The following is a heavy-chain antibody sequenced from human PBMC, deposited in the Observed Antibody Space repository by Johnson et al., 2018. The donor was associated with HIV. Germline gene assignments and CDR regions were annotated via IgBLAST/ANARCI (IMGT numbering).Heavy chain of an antibody. D-gene: IGHD1-26*01. CDR3: ARDPQWWEYAFDI. Sequence: MQLVESGGGLVRPGGSLRLSCAASGFAVSSNYMNWVRQTPGKGLEWVSILYSAGSAYYADSVKGRFTISRDNAKNSLYLQMNSLRAEDTAVYYCARDPQWWEYAFDIWGQGTMVTVSS. CDR2: LYSAGSA. V-gene: IGHV3-66*01. J-gene: IGHJ3*02. CDR1: GFAVSSNY.